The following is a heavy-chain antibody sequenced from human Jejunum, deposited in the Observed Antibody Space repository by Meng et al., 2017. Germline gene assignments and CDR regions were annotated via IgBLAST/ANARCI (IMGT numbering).Heavy chain of an antibody. CDR1: GGSITTDW. J-gene: IGHJ4*02. D-gene: IGHD5-12*01. CDR2: IWHSGAS. Sequence: QVQVEGPGPGLVKPPGTLSLTCAVSGGSITTDWWNWVRQPPGKGLEWIGEIWHSGASNYNPSLRSRVTISVDKSKNQLSLELASLTAADTAVYYCARGATGTRPFDYWGQGTLVTVSS. CDR3: ARGATGTRPFDY. V-gene: IGHV4-4*03.